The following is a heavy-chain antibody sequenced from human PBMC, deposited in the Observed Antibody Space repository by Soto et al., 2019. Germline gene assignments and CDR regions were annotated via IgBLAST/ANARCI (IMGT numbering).Heavy chain of an antibody. D-gene: IGHD6-19*01. CDR1: GFTFSSYA. CDR3: ARVRQQWLVSAHYFDC. CDR2: MSHDGSSI. V-gene: IGHV3-30-3*01. J-gene: IGHJ4*02. Sequence: QVQLMESGGAVVQPGRSLRLSCAASGFTFSSYAMHWVRQAPGKGLEWVAIMSHDGSSIYYGDSVKGRFTISRDNSKSTLYLQMNSLRSEDTAVYYCARVRQQWLVSAHYFDCWGQGTLVTVSS.